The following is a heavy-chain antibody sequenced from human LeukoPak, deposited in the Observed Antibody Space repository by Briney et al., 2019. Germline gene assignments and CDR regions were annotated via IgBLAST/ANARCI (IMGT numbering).Heavy chain of an antibody. Sequence: SEALSLTCAISGYSISSGHYWGWIRQPPGKELEWIGSIYHSGSTYYNPSLKSRVTISVDTSKNHFSLKLRSVTAADTAVYYCASQTLQTSVEIWSQGTMVTVSS. CDR2: IYHSGST. CDR3: ASQTLQTSVEI. V-gene: IGHV4-38-2*01. J-gene: IGHJ3*02. CDR1: GYSISSGHY.